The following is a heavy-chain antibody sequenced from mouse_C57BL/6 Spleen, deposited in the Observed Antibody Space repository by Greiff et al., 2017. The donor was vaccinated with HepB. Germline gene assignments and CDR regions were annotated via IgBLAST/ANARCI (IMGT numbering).Heavy chain of an antibody. V-gene: IGHV1-76*01. Sequence: QVQLQQSGAELVRPGASVKLSCKASGYTFTDYYINWVKQRPGQGLEWIARIYPGSGNTYYNEKFKGKATLTAEKSSSTAYMQLSSLTSEDSAVYFCAREGDYGNLDWYFDVWGTGTTVTVSS. CDR3: AREGDYGNLDWYFDV. CDR1: GYTFTDYY. J-gene: IGHJ1*03. CDR2: IYPGSGNT. D-gene: IGHD2-1*01.